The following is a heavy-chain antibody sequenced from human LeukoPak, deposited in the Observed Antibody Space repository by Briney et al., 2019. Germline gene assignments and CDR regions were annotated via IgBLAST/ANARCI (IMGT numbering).Heavy chain of an antibody. Sequence: GGSLRLSCAASGFTFSSYDMHWVRQAPGKGLEWVAFIRYDGSNKYYADSVKGRFTISRYNSKNTLYLQMNSLRAEDTAVYYCAKDTTPPKAGFDPWGQGTLVTVSS. V-gene: IGHV3-30*02. CDR2: IRYDGSNK. CDR1: GFTFSSYD. CDR3: AKDTTPPKAGFDP. D-gene: IGHD1-14*01. J-gene: IGHJ5*02.